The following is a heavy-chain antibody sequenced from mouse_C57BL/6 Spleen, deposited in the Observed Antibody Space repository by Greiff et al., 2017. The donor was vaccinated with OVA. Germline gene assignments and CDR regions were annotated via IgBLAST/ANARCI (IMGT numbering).Heavy chain of an antibody. CDR1: GYTFTDYY. V-gene: IGHV1-26*01. Sequence: VQLQQSGPELVKPGASVKISCKASGYTFTDYYMNWVKQSHGKSLEWIGDINPNNGGTSYNQKFKGKATLTVDKSSSTAYMELRSLTSEDSAVYYCARWVATDYFDYWGQCTTLTVSS. J-gene: IGHJ2*01. CDR2: INPNNGGT. D-gene: IGHD1-1*02. CDR3: ARWVATDYFDY.